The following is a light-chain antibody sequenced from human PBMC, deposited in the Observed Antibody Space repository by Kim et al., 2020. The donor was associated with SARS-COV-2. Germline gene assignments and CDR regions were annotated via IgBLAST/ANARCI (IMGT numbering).Light chain of an antibody. CDR3: HQYGEPPRT. Sequence: SPGERATLSCRASRSVNSNYLAWYQQKPGQAPRLLIYIASSRATGIPDRFSGSGSGTEFTLTISRVEPEDFAVYYCHQYGEPPRTFGQGTRLEIK. CDR2: IAS. V-gene: IGKV3-20*01. CDR1: RSVNSNY. J-gene: IGKJ5*01.